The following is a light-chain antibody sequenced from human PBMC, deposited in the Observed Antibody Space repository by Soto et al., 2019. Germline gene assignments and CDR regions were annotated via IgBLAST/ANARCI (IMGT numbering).Light chain of an antibody. CDR1: QSVSSK. J-gene: IGKJ2*01. V-gene: IGKV3-15*01. CDR2: GAS. Sequence: EIVMTQSPPTLSASPGERATLSCRASQSVSSKLAWYQQKPGQAPRLLIYGASIRATGIPARFSGSGSGTEFTLTISSLQSEDFAVYYCHQYNNWPSYTFGQGTKLEIK. CDR3: HQYNNWPSYT.